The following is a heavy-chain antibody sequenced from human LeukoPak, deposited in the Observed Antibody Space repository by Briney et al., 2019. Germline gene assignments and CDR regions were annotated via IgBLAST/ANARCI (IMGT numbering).Heavy chain of an antibody. V-gene: IGHV4-59*01. Sequence: SETLSLTCTVSGGSINPYYWSWIRQSPGKGLEWIGYIYYSGSTTYNPSLKSRVTISVDTSKNHFSLKLSSVTAADTAVYYCASDYSSSSYYYYGMDVWGQGTTVTVSS. J-gene: IGHJ6*02. D-gene: IGHD6-6*01. CDR3: ASDYSSSSYYYYGMDV. CDR2: IYYSGST. CDR1: GGSINPYY.